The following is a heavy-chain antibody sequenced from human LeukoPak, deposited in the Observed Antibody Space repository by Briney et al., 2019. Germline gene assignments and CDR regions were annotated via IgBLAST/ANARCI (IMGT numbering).Heavy chain of an antibody. CDR3: AKGVTYYYDSSGYYGVNWFDP. CDR1: GFTFSGYA. D-gene: IGHD3-22*01. Sequence: GGSLRLSCAASGFTFSGYAMSWVRQAPGKGLEWVSAISGSGGSKYYADSVKGRFTISRDNSKNTLYLQMNSLRAEDTAVYYCAKGVTYYYDSSGYYGVNWFDPWGQGTLVTVSS. V-gene: IGHV3-23*01. J-gene: IGHJ5*02. CDR2: ISGSGGSK.